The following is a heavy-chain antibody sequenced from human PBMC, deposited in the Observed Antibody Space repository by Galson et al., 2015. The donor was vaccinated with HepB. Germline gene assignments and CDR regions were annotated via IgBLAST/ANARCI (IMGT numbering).Heavy chain of an antibody. V-gene: IGHV3-23*01. Sequence: SLRLSCAASGFTFSNYAMSWVRQAPGKGLEWISVISNSGDTTYYAASERGRFTISRDNSKNTLYLQMTGLRAEDTAVYYCAKDQSDYVWGSYRDGSDYWGQGTLATVSS. D-gene: IGHD3-16*02. CDR1: GFTFSNYA. J-gene: IGHJ4*02. CDR2: ISNSGDTT. CDR3: AKDQSDYVWGSYRDGSDY.